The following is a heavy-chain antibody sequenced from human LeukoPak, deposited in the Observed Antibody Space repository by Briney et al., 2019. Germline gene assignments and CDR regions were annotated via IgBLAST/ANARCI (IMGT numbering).Heavy chain of an antibody. CDR2: ISYDGSNK. CDR3: ARVPTMGELSLYGDY. CDR1: GFTFDDYA. D-gene: IGHD3-16*02. Sequence: TGGSLRLSCAASGFTFDDYAMHWVRQAPGKGLEWVAVISYDGSNKYYADSVKGRFTISRDNSKNTLYLQMNSLRAEDTAVYYCARVPTMGELSLYGDYWGQGTLVTVSS. V-gene: IGHV3-30-3*01. J-gene: IGHJ4*02.